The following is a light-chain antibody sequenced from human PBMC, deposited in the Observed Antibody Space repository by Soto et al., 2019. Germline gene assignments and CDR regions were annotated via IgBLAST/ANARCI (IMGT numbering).Light chain of an antibody. CDR3: HQYGSSPYT. J-gene: IGKJ2*01. CDR1: QSVASNY. V-gene: IGKV3-20*01. CDR2: GAS. Sequence: EIVLTQSPGTLSLSPGERVTLSCRASQSVASNYLAWYQQKPGQAPRLLIYGASSRATVTPDRFSGSGSGTDFTLTISRLEPEDFAVYYCHQYGSSPYTFGQGTKLEIK.